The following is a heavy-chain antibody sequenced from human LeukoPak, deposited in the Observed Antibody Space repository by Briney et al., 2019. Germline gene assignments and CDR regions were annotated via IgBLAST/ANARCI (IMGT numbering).Heavy chain of an antibody. V-gene: IGHV3-30*03. CDR3: TTEFGGHIRVSGLEYYFDY. Sequence: GGSLRLSCAASGFTFSSYGIHWVRQAPGKGLEWVAVISYDGSNKYYADSVKGRFTISRDNSKNTLYLQMNSLKTDDTAVYYCTTEFGGHIRVSGLEYYFDYWGQGTLVTVSS. CDR2: ISYDGSNK. D-gene: IGHD2-15*01. J-gene: IGHJ4*02. CDR1: GFTFSSYG.